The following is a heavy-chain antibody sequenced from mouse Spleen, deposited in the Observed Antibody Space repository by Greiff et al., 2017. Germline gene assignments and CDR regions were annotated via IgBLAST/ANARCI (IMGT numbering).Heavy chain of an antibody. Sequence: EVQVVESGGGLVKPGGSLKLSCAASGFTFSDYGMHWVRQAPEKGLEWVAYISSGSSTIYYADTVKGRFTISRDNAKNTLFLQMTSLRSEDTAMYYCANLYYDYDAWFAYWGQGTLVTVSA. D-gene: IGHD2-4*01. CDR1: GFTFSDYG. J-gene: IGHJ3*01. V-gene: IGHV5-17*01. CDR3: ANLYYDYDAWFAY. CDR2: ISSGSSTI.